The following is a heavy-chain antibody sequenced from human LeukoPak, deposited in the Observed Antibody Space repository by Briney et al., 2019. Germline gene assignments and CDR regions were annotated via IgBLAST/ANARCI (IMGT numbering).Heavy chain of an antibody. CDR1: GFTFSSYS. D-gene: IGHD3-22*01. J-gene: IGHJ4*02. Sequence: GGSLRLSCAVSGFTFSSYSMNWVRQAPGGGLEWVASISGSSANIFHADSVKGRFTISRDNAKQSLYLQMNSLGAEDTAVYYCARDGHYDSSGYSCDFWGQGTLVTVSS. CDR2: ISGSSANI. CDR3: ARDGHYDSSGYSCDF. V-gene: IGHV3-21*01.